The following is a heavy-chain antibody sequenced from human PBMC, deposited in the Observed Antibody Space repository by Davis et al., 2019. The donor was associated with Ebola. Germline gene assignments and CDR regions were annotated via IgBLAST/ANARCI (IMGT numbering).Heavy chain of an antibody. CDR1: GYSFTSNW. CDR2: IYPRDSDT. V-gene: IGHV5-51*01. D-gene: IGHD3-10*01. Sequence: GESLKISCRASGYSFTSNWIGWVRQMPGKGLECMGVIYPRDSDTRYSPSFQGQVTISADKSINTAYLQWSSLKASDTAMYYCARVASLVSSARGFDSWGQGTLVTVSS. CDR3: ARVASLVSSARGFDS. J-gene: IGHJ4*02.